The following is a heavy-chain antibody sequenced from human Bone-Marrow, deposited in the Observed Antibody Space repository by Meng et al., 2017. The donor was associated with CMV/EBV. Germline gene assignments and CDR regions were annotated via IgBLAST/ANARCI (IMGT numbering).Heavy chain of an antibody. V-gene: IGHV4-39*07. Sequence: SETLSLTCTVSGGSISTNSYYWGWIRQPPGKGLEWIGSIYYSGGTYYNPSLKSRVTISVDTSKNQVSLRVTSVTAADTAVYYCARDRRLQWFYHWGQGTLVTFSS. CDR2: IYYSGGT. CDR3: ARDRRLQWFYH. D-gene: IGHD2-21*02. CDR1: GGSISTNSYY. J-gene: IGHJ5*02.